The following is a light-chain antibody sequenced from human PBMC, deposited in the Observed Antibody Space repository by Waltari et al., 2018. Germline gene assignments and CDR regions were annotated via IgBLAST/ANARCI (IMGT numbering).Light chain of an antibody. CDR1: QSISSW. CDR2: DAS. Sequence: DIQMTQSPSTLSASVGDRVTITCRASQSISSWLAWYQQKPGKAPKLLIYDASSLGSGVPSRFSGTGSGTEFTLTISSLQPDDFATYYCQQYNSLWTFGLGTKVEIK. J-gene: IGKJ1*01. V-gene: IGKV1-5*01. CDR3: QQYNSLWT.